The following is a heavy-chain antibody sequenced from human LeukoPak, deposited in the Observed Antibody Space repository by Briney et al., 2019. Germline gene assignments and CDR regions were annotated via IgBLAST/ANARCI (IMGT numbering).Heavy chain of an antibody. CDR2: IDHSGST. V-gene: IGHV4-34*01. CDR3: ARELTIFGVVTNDY. D-gene: IGHD3-3*01. CDR1: GGSFSGYS. Sequence: PSETLSLTCAVYGGSFSGYSWSWIRQPPGKGLEWIGEIDHSGSTNYNPSLKSRLTISVDTSKNQFSLKLSSVTAADTAVYYCARELTIFGVVTNDYWGQGTLVTVSS. J-gene: IGHJ4*02.